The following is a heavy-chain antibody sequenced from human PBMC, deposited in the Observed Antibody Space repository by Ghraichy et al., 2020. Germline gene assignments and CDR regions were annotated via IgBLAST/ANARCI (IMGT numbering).Heavy chain of an antibody. V-gene: IGHV3-48*03. CDR1: GFTFSSYE. D-gene: IGHD2-15*01. CDR3: AREVPAWCYFDY. J-gene: IGHJ4*02. Sequence: GGSLRLSCAASGFTFSSYEMNWVRQAPGKGLEWVSYISSSGSTIYYADSVKGRFTISRDNAKNSLYLQMNSLRAEDTAVYYCAREVPAWCYFDYWGQGTLVTVSS. CDR2: ISSSGSTI.